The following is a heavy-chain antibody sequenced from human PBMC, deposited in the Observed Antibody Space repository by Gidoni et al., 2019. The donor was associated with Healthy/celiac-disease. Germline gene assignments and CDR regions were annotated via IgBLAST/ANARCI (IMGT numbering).Heavy chain of an antibody. J-gene: IGHJ6*02. CDR3: RRSRTEHYYYYGMDV. V-gene: IGHV3-15*01. CDR1: GLTFSNAW. CDR2: IKSKTDGGTT. Sequence: EVQLVESGGGLVKPGGSLRLSLAASGLTFSNAWMSWVRQAPGKGLEWVGRIKSKTDGGTTDYAAPVKGRFTISRDDSKNTLYLQMNSLKTEDTAVYYCRRSRTEHYYYYGMDVWGQGTTVTVSS.